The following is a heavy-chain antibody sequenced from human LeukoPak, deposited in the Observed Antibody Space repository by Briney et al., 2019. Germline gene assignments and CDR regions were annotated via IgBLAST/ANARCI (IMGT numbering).Heavy chain of an antibody. V-gene: IGHV3-23*01. CDR3: AKASWVSTADAVL. Sequence: GGSLRLSCVASGFTFSSYAMSWVRETPARGLEWVSSLRGIGDAFYADSVKGRFTLSRDESRNTVYLQLNKLRVEGTAIYYCAKASWVSTADAVLWGQGTVVTVSS. CDR2: LRGIGDA. D-gene: IGHD3-16*01. J-gene: IGHJ4*02. CDR1: GFTFSSYA.